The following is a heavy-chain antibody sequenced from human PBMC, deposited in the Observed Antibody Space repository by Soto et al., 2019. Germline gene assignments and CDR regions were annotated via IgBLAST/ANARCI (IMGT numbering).Heavy chain of an antibody. V-gene: IGHV4-34*01. CDR1: GGSISGYY. Sequence: SETLSLTCAVYGGSISGYYWSWIRQPPGKGLEWIGEINHSGSTNYNPSLKSRVTIPVDTSKNQFSLKLSSVTAADTAVYYCARVFGGTTFFQRRRYYYYGMDVWGQGTTVTVSS. D-gene: IGHD1-7*01. J-gene: IGHJ6*02. CDR2: INHSGST. CDR3: ARVFGGTTFFQRRRYYYYGMDV.